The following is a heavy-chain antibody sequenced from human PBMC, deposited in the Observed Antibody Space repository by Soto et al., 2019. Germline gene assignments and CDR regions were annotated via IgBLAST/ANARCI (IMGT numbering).Heavy chain of an antibody. J-gene: IGHJ5*02. D-gene: IGHD2-15*01. CDR1: GYTFTSYC. CDR2: ISAYNGNT. Sequence: ASVKVSCKASGYTFTSYCISWVRQAPGQGLEWMGWISAYNGNTNYAQKLQGRVTMTTDTSTSTAYMELRSLRSDDTAVYYCARGSYCSGGSCYGDWFDPWGQGTLVTVSS. V-gene: IGHV1-18*01. CDR3: ARGSYCSGGSCYGDWFDP.